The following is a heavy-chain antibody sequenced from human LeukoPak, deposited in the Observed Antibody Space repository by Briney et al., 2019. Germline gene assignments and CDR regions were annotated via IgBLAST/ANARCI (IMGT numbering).Heavy chain of an antibody. CDR3: ATPPDYYDSSGFITGAFDI. CDR1: GFTFSSYS. Sequence: GGSLRLSCAASGFTFSSYSMNWVRQAPGKGLEWVSYISSSGSTIYYADSVKGRFTISRDNAKNSLYLQMNSLRAEDTAVYYCATPPDYYDSSGFITGAFDIWGQGAMVTVSS. D-gene: IGHD3-22*01. V-gene: IGHV3-48*04. CDR2: ISSSGSTI. J-gene: IGHJ3*02.